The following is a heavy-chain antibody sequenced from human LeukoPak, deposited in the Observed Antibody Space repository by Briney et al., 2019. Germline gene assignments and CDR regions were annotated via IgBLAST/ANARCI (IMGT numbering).Heavy chain of an antibody. V-gene: IGHV1-2*02. D-gene: IGHD1-26*01. CDR3: ARGCGSYYEEFDY. Sequence: ASVKVSCKASGYTFTGYYMHWGRQAPGQGLGWRGWINPNSGGTNYAQKFQGRVTMTRDTSISTAYMELSRLRSDDTAVYYCARGCGSYYEEFDYWGQGTLVTVSS. CDR2: INPNSGGT. CDR1: GYTFTGYY. J-gene: IGHJ4*02.